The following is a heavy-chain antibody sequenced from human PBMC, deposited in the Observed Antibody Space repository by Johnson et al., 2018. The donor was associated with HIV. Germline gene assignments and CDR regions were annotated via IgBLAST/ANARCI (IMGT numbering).Heavy chain of an antibody. V-gene: IGHV3-9*01. J-gene: IGHJ3*01. CDR2: ISWNSGSI. CDR1: GFTFDDYA. CDR3: ATRDPTYRPGAFDL. Sequence: VLLVESGGGLVQPGRSLRLSCAASGFTFDDYAMHWVRQAPGKGLEWVSGISWNSGSIGYADSVKGRFTISRDNAKNSLYLQMNSLRAEDTAVYYCATRDPTYRPGAFDLWGQGTMVTVSS. D-gene: IGHD1-14*01.